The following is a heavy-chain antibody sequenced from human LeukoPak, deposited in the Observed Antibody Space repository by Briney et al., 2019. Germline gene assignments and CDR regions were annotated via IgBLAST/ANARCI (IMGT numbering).Heavy chain of an antibody. CDR3: ERKCYDYVWGSYTNWFDP. V-gene: IGHV1-2*02. Sequence: ASVKVSCKASGYTFTGYYMHWVRQAPGQGLEWMGWINPNSGGTNYAQKFQGRVTMTRDTSISTAYIELSRLRSDDTAVYYCERKCYDYVWGSYTNWFDPWGQGTLVTVSS. D-gene: IGHD3-16*01. J-gene: IGHJ5*02. CDR2: INPNSGGT. CDR1: GYTFTGYY.